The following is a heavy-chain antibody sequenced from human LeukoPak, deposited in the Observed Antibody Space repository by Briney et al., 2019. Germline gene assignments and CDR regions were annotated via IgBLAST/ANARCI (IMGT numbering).Heavy chain of an antibody. J-gene: IGHJ4*02. CDR3: ARDDLWSPDF. D-gene: IGHD3-10*01. CDR2: INTNGGSI. CDR1: GFTFSRDE. V-gene: IGHV3-48*03. Sequence: GGSLRFSCAASGFTFSRDEMNWVRQAPGKGLEWVSYINTNGGSIYYADSVKGRFTISRDNAKNSLYLQMNSLRAEDTAVYYCARDDLWSPDFWGQGTLVTVPS.